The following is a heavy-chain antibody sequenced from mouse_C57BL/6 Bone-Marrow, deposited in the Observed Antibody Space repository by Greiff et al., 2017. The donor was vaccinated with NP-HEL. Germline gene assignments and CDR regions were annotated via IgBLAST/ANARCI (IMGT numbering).Heavy chain of an antibody. J-gene: IGHJ2*01. D-gene: IGHD1-1*01. CDR1: GYTFTNYW. Sequence: QVQLQQSGAELVRPGTSVKMSCKASGYTFTNYWIGWAKQRPGQGLEWIGDIYPGGGYTNYNEKFKGKATLTADKSSSTAYMQFSSLKSEDSAIYYCAVYYYVSLGYWGQGTTLTVSS. CDR3: AVYYYVSLGY. V-gene: IGHV1-63*01. CDR2: IYPGGGYT.